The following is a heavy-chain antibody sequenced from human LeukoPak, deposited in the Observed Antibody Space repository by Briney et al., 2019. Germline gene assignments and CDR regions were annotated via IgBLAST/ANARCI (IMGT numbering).Heavy chain of an antibody. CDR1: SASSSSHY. J-gene: IGHJ6*03. V-gene: IGHV4-59*11. Sequence: PSETLSLTSKDSSASSSSHYWSWILQPPGKKLEWIGYIYYSGSTNYNPSLKSRVTISVDTSKNQFSLKLSSVTAADTAVYYCARLRDYYMDVWGKGTTVTVSS. CDR3: ARLRDYYMDV. CDR2: IYYSGST.